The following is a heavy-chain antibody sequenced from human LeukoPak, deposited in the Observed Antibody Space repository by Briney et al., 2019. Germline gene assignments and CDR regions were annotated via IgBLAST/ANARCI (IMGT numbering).Heavy chain of an antibody. D-gene: IGHD2-15*01. CDR2: ISAYNGNT. J-gene: IGHJ5*02. Sequence: ASVKVSCKASGYTFTSYGISWVRQAPGQGLEWMGWISAYNGNTNYAQKLQGRVTMTTDTSTSTAYMELRSLRSDDTAVYYCARDRYGVVVVVAAWNWFDPWGQGTLVTVSS. CDR1: GYTFTSYG. CDR3: ARDRYGVVVVVAAWNWFDP. V-gene: IGHV1-18*01.